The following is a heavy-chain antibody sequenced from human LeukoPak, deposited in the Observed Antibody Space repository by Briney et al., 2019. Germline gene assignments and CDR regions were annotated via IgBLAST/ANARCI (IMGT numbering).Heavy chain of an antibody. Sequence: PGGSLRLSCVASGFTFSNYGINWVRQAPGKGLEWVTFIQYDGINKDYADSVKGRFTISRDNSKNTLYLQMNSLRVEDTAVYYCARGDRGTAAGNNWFNPWGQGTLVTVSS. CDR1: GFTFSNYG. CDR2: IQYDGINK. J-gene: IGHJ5*02. D-gene: IGHD6-13*01. V-gene: IGHV3-30*02. CDR3: ARGDRGTAAGNNWFNP.